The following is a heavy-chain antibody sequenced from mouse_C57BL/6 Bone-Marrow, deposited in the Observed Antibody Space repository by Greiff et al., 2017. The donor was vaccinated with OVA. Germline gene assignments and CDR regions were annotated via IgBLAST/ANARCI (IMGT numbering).Heavy chain of an antibody. V-gene: IGHV14-4*01. CDR3: ARRGYGNYWYFDV. Sequence: VQLQQSGAELVRPGASVKLSCTASGFNIKDDYMHWVKQRPEQGLEWIGWIDPENGDTEYASKFQGKATITADTSSNTAYLQLSSLTSEDTAVYYCARRGYGNYWYFDVWGTGTTVTVSS. D-gene: IGHD2-1*01. J-gene: IGHJ1*03. CDR1: GFNIKDDY. CDR2: IDPENGDT.